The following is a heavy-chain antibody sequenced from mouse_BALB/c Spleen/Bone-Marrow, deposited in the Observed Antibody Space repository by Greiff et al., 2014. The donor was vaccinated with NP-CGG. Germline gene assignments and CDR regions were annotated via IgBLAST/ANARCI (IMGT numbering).Heavy chain of an antibody. V-gene: IGHV1-69*01. Sequence: QVQLQQPGAELVMPGASVKMSCRASGYTFTDYWMHWVKQRPGQGLEWIGAIDTSDSYTSYNQKFKGKATLTVDESSSTAYMQRSSLTSEDSAVYYCAREGYGYQYFDYWGQGTTLTVSS. J-gene: IGHJ2*01. CDR1: GYTFTDYW. D-gene: IGHD2-2*01. CDR3: AREGYGYQYFDY. CDR2: IDTSDSYT.